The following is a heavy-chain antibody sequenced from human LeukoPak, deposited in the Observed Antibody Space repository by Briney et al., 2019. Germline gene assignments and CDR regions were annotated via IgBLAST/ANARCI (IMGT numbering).Heavy chain of an antibody. CDR1: GYTFTTYG. CDR3: AREGTNSSGYRYYYGMDV. CDR2: ISAYNGNT. Sequence: ASVKVSCKASGYTFTTYGITWVRQAPGQGLEWMGWISAYNGNTNYAQKLQGRVTMTTDTSTSTAYMELRSLRSDDTAVYYCAREGTNSSGYRYYYGMDVWGQGTTVTVSS. V-gene: IGHV1-18*01. D-gene: IGHD3-22*01. J-gene: IGHJ6*02.